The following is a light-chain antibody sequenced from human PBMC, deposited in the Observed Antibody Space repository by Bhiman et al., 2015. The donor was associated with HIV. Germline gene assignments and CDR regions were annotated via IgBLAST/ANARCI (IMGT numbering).Light chain of an antibody. CDR2: DND. CDR3: VSWDTSLTAEV. V-gene: IGLV1-51*01. J-gene: IGLJ1*01. CDR1: SSNIGAGYD. Sequence: QSVLTQPPSVSGAPGQRVTISCTGSSSNIGAGYDVNWYQQLPGTAPRLLIYDNDQRPSGIPDRFSGSKSGTSATLAIAGLQTGDEADYYCVSWDTSLTAEVFGPGTKVTVL.